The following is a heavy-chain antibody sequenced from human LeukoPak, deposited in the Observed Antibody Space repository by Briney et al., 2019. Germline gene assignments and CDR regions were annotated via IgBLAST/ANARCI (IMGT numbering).Heavy chain of an antibody. D-gene: IGHD1/OR15-1a*01. CDR2: ISDSGGRT. CDR3: AALGTGGGDY. J-gene: IGHJ4*02. CDR1: GFTFSTYA. V-gene: IGHV3-23*01. Sequence: GGSLRLSCAASGFTFSTYAVNWVRQAPGKGLEWVSSISDSGGRTYYADSVKGRFTISRDNSKNTLYLQMNSLRAEDTAVYYCAALGTGGGDYWGRGTLVTVSS.